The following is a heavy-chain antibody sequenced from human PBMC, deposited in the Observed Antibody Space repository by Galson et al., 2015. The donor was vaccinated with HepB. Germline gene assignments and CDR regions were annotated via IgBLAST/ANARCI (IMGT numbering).Heavy chain of an antibody. D-gene: IGHD4-17*01. J-gene: IGHJ4*02. CDR2: ISSSSSYI. Sequence: SLRLSCAASGFTFSSYSMNWVRQAPGKGLEWVSSISSSSSYIYYADSVKGRFTISRDNAKNSLYLQMNSLRAEDTAVYYCARGGYGDYGGDYWGQGTLVTVSS. V-gene: IGHV3-21*01. CDR1: GFTFSSYS. CDR3: ARGGYGDYGGDY.